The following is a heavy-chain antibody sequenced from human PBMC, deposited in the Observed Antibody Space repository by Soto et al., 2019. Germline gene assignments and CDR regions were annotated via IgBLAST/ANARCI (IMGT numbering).Heavy chain of an antibody. CDR3: AKEYCASTSCNFDH. V-gene: IGHV3-23*01. CDR1: GFTFSNYA. Sequence: EVQLLESGGGLVQPGGSLRLSCAASGFTFSNYAMSWVHQAPGKGLEWVSAISGSGASTYYADSVKGRFTISRDNSKNTLYLQMNSLRAEDTAVYYCAKEYCASTSCNFDHWGQGTLVTVSS. J-gene: IGHJ4*02. D-gene: IGHD2-2*01. CDR2: ISGSGAST.